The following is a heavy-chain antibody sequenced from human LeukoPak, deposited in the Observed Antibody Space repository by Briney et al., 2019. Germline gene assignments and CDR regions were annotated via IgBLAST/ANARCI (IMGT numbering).Heavy chain of an antibody. CDR1: GFTFDDHG. CDR2: ISWNSGSI. Sequence: PGGSLRLSCAASGFTFDDHGMSWVRQAPGKGLEGVSGISWNSGSIGYADSVKGRFTISRDNGKNSLYLQMNSLRAEDTALYYCARETNYDILRPPWFDPWGQGTLVTVSS. V-gene: IGHV3-20*04. D-gene: IGHD3-9*01. CDR3: ARETNYDILRPPWFDP. J-gene: IGHJ5*02.